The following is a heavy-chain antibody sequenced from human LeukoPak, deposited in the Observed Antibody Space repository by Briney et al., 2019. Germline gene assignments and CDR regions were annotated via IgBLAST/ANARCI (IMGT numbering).Heavy chain of an antibody. CDR1: GYTFTGYY. J-gene: IGHJ4*02. Sequence: ASVKVSCKASGYTFTGYYMHWVRQAPGQGLEWMGWINPNSGGTNYAQKFQGRVTMTRDTSISTAYMELSRLRSDDTAVYYCARGLRPYCSGGSCYPYYFDYWGQGTLVTVSS. D-gene: IGHD2-15*01. CDR2: INPNSGGT. V-gene: IGHV1-2*02. CDR3: ARGLRPYCSGGSCYPYYFDY.